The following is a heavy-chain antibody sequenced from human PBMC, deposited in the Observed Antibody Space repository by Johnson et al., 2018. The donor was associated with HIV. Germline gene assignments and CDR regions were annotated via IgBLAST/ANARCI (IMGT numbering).Heavy chain of an antibody. CDR1: QFTFSNYW. CDR2: IKQDGNDK. CDR3: ARASNYYDSFGYYRRGGGSDI. Sequence: VQLVESGGGLAQPAWSPRLSCAASQFTFSNYWMSWVRQAPGKGLEWVANIKQDGNDKYYVDSVKGRFTISRDNAKNSLYLQMNSLRAEDTALYFCARASNYYDSFGYYRRGGGSDIWGQGTMVTVSS. J-gene: IGHJ3*02. D-gene: IGHD3-22*01. V-gene: IGHV3-7*03.